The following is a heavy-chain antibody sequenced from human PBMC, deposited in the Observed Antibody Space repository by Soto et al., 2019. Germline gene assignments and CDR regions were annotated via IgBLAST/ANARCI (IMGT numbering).Heavy chain of an antibody. Sequence: QVQLVQSGAEVKKPGASVKVSCKASGYTFTSYDINWVRQATGQGLEWMGWTNPNSGNTGYAQKFQGRVTMTRNTSISTAYMELSSLRSEDTAVYYCARVLLWFGAHWFDPWGQGTLVTVSS. V-gene: IGHV1-8*01. CDR3: ARVLLWFGAHWFDP. CDR1: GYTFTSYD. D-gene: IGHD3-10*01. CDR2: TNPNSGNT. J-gene: IGHJ5*02.